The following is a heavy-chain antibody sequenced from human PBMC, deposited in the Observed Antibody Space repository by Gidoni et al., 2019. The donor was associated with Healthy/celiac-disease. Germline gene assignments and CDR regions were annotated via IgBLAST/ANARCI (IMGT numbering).Heavy chain of an antibody. CDR1: GGSVSSGSYY. CDR2: IYYSGST. J-gene: IGHJ3*02. Sequence: QVQLQESGPGLVKPSETLSLTCTVSGGSVSSGSYYWSWIRQPPGKGLEWIGYIYYSGSTNYNPSLKSRVTISVDTSKNQFSLKLSSVTAADTAVYYCARDPILWFGELLDAFDIWGQGTMVTVSS. D-gene: IGHD3-10*01. CDR3: ARDPILWFGELLDAFDI. V-gene: IGHV4-61*01.